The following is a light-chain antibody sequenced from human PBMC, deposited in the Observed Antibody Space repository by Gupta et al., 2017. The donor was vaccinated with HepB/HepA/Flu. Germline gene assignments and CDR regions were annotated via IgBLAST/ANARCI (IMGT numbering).Light chain of an antibody. J-gene: IGKJ3*01. CDR3: QQRSRFVT. CDR1: ESVGTY. CDR2: DAS. Sequence: EIVLTQSPVTLSLSPGERATLSCRASESVGTYLAWYQQKRGHAPRLLIYDASNRATGIPARFSGSGSGTDFTLTISSLEPEDFAVYYCQQRSRFVTFGPGTEVDIK. V-gene: IGKV3-11*01.